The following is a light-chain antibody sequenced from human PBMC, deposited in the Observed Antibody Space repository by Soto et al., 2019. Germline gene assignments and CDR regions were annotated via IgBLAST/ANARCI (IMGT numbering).Light chain of an antibody. CDR3: AAWDDSLNGVV. J-gene: IGLJ2*01. Sequence: QSVLTQPPSASGTPGQRVTIACSGSSSNIGSNTVNWYQQLPGTAPKVLIYSNNQRPSGVPDRFSGYKSATSASLAISGLQSDDEAEYYCAAWDDSLNGVVFGGGTQLTVL. V-gene: IGLV1-44*01. CDR1: SSNIGSNT. CDR2: SNN.